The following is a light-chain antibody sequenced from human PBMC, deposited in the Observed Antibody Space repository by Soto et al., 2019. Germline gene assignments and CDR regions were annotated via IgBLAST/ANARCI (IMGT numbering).Light chain of an antibody. J-gene: IGKJ2*01. CDR2: GAS. Sequence: EIVLTQSPGTLSLSPGERATLSCRASQSVSSSYLAWYQQKPGQAPRLLIYGASRRATGIPERFSGSGSGTDFTLTISRLEPEDFALYYCQQYGSSVHTFGQGTRLEIK. CDR3: QQYGSSVHT. V-gene: IGKV3-20*01. CDR1: QSVSSSY.